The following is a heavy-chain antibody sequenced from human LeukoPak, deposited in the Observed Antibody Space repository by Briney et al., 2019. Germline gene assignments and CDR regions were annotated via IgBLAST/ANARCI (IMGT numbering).Heavy chain of an antibody. CDR3: ARDDYADSGSSACDI. D-gene: IGHD4-17*01. J-gene: IGHJ3*02. CDR1: GASISGSGYY. CDR2: IYYTGST. V-gene: IGHV4-31*03. Sequence: SETLSLTCTVSGASISGSGYYWNWIRQHPGKGLEWIGFIYYTGSTFYNPSLKSRVSISVDTSKNQFFLKLSSMTAADTAVYYCARDDYADSGSSACDIWGQGTMVTVSS.